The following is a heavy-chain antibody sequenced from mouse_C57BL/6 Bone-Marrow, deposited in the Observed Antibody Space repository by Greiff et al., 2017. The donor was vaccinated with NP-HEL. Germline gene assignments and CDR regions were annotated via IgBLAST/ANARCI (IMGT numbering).Heavy chain of an antibody. CDR1: GFPITSGYY. CDR2: ITHSGET. CDR3: AGDLYSSFAY. D-gene: IGHD2-5*01. Sequence: VKLMESGPGLVKPSQSLFLTCSITGFPITSGYYWIWIRQSPGKPLEWMGYITHSGETFYNPSLQSPISITRETSKNQFFLQLNSVTTEDTAMYYCAGDLYSSFAYWGQGTLVTVSA. J-gene: IGHJ3*01. V-gene: IGHV12-3*01.